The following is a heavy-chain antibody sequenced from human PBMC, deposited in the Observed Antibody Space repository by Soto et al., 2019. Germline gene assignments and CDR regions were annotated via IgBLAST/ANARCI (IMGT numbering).Heavy chain of an antibody. V-gene: IGHV3-48*02. CDR3: ARDLSH. Sequence: DVHLVESGGGLVQPGGSLRLSCAVSGFPFTTYAVHWVRQAPGKGLEWISYINSDSTTTFHADSVKGRFTVSRDNAKHSLYLQMSSLRHEDTAVYYCARDLSHWGQGTLVTVSS. CDR1: GFPFTTYA. CDR2: INSDSTTT. J-gene: IGHJ4*02.